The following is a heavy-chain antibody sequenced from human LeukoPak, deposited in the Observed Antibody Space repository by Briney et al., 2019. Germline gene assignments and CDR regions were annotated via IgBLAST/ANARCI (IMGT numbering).Heavy chain of an antibody. V-gene: IGHV1-18*01. D-gene: IGHD3-3*01. J-gene: IGHJ4*02. CDR3: VIRRSYDFWSGYYDNYFDY. Sequence: ASVKVSCKASGYTFTSYGISWVRQAPGQGLEWMGWISAYNGNTNYAQKLQGRVTMTTDTSTSTAYMELRSLRSDDTAVYYCVIRRSYDFWSGYYDNYFDYWSQGTLVTVSS. CDR1: GYTFTSYG. CDR2: ISAYNGNT.